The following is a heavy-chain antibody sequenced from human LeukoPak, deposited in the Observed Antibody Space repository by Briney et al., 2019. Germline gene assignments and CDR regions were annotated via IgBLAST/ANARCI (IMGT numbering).Heavy chain of an antibody. V-gene: IGHV4-39*01. J-gene: IGHJ5*02. Sequence: SETLSLTCTVSGGSVSSSSYHWGWIRQPPGKGLEWIGSVFYSGSTYYNPSLKSRVTMSVDTSKNQFSLKLNSVTAADRAVYYCARTYYGDNWFDPWGQGTLVTVSS. CDR3: ARTYYGDNWFDP. CDR1: GGSVSSSSYH. CDR2: VFYSGST. D-gene: IGHD3-10*01.